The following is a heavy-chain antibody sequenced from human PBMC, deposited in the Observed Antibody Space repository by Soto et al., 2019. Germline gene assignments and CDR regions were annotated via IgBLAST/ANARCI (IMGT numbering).Heavy chain of an antibody. Sequence: SETLSLTCTVSGGSISSSRCHWGWIRQPPGKGLEWIASIKYSGTTFYNQSLKSRVTISVDTSKNQFSLKLSSVTAADTAVYYCARSSIYYDSSGVLDYWGQGTLVTVS. CDR1: GGSISSSRCH. J-gene: IGHJ4*02. D-gene: IGHD3-22*01. V-gene: IGHV4-39*07. CDR3: ARSSIYYDSSGVLDY. CDR2: IKYSGTT.